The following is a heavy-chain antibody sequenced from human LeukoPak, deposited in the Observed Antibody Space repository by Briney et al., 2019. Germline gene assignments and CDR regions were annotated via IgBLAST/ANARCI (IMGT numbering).Heavy chain of an antibody. CDR2: IIPILGIA. Sequence: ASVKVSCKASGGTFSSYAISWVRQAPGQGLEWMGRIIPILGIANYAQKFQGRVTITADKSTSTAYMELSSLRSEDTAVYYCARGLIAAVYYYGMDVWGQGTTVTVSS. CDR3: ARGLIAAVYYYGMDV. J-gene: IGHJ6*02. V-gene: IGHV1-69*04. D-gene: IGHD6-25*01. CDR1: GGTFSSYA.